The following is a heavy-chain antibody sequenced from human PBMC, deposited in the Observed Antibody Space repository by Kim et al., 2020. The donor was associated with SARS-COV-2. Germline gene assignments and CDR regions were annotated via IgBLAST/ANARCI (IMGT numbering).Heavy chain of an antibody. CDR3: TRDAYNWNYGDQLPLDV. D-gene: IGHD1-7*01. CDR1: GFTFGDYA. Sequence: GGSLRLSCTASGFTFGDYAMSWFRQAPGNGLEWVGFIRSKAYGGTTEYAASVKGRFTISRDDSKSIAYLQMNSLKTEDTAVYYCTRDAYNWNYGDQLPLDVWGQGTTVTVSS. CDR2: IRSKAYGGTT. V-gene: IGHV3-49*03. J-gene: IGHJ6*02.